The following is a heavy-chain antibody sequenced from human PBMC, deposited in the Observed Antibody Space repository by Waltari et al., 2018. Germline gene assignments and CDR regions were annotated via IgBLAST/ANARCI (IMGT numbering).Heavy chain of an antibody. CDR2: IYFPGST. D-gene: IGHD6-13*01. CDR3: ARGIWQQLAHFDS. V-gene: IGHV4-39*01. J-gene: IGHJ4*02. Sequence: QLHLQLSGPGLVKPSETLSLTCAVSGTSVTTTNYFWGWIRQPPGTGLEWIGRIYFPGSTDYNPSLKSRVTISIDTSTNQFSLNLRSVTAADTAVYYCARGIWQQLAHFDSWGQGTLVTVSS. CDR1: GTSVTTTNYF.